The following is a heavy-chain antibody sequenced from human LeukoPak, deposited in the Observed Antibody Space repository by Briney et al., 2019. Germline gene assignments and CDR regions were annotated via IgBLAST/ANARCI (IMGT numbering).Heavy chain of an antibody. J-gene: IGHJ5*02. CDR2: LSAGGDFT. D-gene: IGHD5-24*01. Sequence: PGGSLRLSCAASGFTFSSYAMCWVRQAPGKGLEWVSGLSAGGDFTYYADSVKGRFTISRDNSKNTLYMEMNSLRVEDTAVYYCAKRGNTISFFDPWGQGTLVTVSS. CDR1: GFTFSSYA. V-gene: IGHV3-23*01. CDR3: AKRGNTISFFDP.